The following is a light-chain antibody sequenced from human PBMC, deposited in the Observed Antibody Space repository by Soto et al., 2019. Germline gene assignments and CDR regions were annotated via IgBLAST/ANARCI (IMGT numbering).Light chain of an antibody. J-gene: IGLJ2*01. CDR1: YSDVGGYNS. CDR3: GSYTTSDTLA. Sequence: QSVLTQPASVSGSPGQPITISCTGSYSDVGGYNSVSWYQQHPGKAPKLMIYDVDNRPSGVSNRFSGSKSGNPASLTISGLQTEDEADYYCGSYTTSDTLAFGGGTKLTVL. V-gene: IGLV2-14*03. CDR2: DVD.